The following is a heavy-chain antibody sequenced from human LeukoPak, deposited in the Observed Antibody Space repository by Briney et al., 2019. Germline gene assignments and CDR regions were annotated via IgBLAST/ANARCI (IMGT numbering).Heavy chain of an antibody. CDR2: ISWNSGSI. V-gene: IGHV3-9*01. J-gene: IGHJ5*02. Sequence: PGGSLRLSCAASGFTFDDYAMHWVRQAPGKGLEWVSGISWNSGSIGYADSVKGRFTISRDNAKNSLYLQMNSLRAEDTAVYYCAREVGLLWFGELSPFFDPWGQGTLVTVSS. CDR3: AREVGLLWFGELSPFFDP. CDR1: GFTFDDYA. D-gene: IGHD3-10*01.